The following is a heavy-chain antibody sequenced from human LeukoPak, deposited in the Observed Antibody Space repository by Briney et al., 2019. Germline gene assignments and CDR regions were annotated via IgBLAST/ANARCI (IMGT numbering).Heavy chain of an antibody. CDR2: IYYSGST. D-gene: IGHD3-10*01. V-gene: IGHV4-59*01. Sequence: PSETLPLTCTVSGGSISTYYWSWIRQPPGKGLVWIGYIYYSGSTNYNPSLKSRVTISVDTSKNQFSLKLSSVTAADTAVYYCARSNGSGSYYFDYWGQGTLVTVSS. J-gene: IGHJ4*02. CDR1: GGSISTYY. CDR3: ARSNGSGSYYFDY.